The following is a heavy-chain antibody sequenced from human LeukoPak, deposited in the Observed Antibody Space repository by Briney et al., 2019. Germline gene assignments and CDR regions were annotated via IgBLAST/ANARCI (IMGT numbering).Heavy chain of an antibody. CDR2: IYYSGST. J-gene: IGHJ5*02. D-gene: IGHD4-17*01. V-gene: IGHV4-39*01. Sequence: PSETMSLSCTVSGGSISSSSYYWGWLRQPAGKGLEWFGGIYYSGSTYYHPSLESRVTISVDTSKNQFSLKLSSVAAADTAVYYCARHIPEAVTIIFFRFDPWGQGTLVTVSS. CDR1: GGSISSSSYY. CDR3: ARHIPEAVTIIFFRFDP.